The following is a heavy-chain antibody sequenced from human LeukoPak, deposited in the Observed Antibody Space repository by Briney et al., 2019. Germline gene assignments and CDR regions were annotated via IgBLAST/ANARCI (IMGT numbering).Heavy chain of an antibody. CDR2: IYYSGST. D-gene: IGHD1-26*01. CDR1: GGSPSSSSYY. CDR3: ARRPRGSIMGRGTWFDP. Sequence: PSETLSLTCTVSGGSPSSSSYYWGWIRQPPGKGLEWIGSIYYSGSTYYNPSLKSRVTISVDTSKNQFSLKLSSVTAADTAVYYCARRPRGSIMGRGTWFDPWGQGTLVTVSS. V-gene: IGHV4-39*01. J-gene: IGHJ5*02.